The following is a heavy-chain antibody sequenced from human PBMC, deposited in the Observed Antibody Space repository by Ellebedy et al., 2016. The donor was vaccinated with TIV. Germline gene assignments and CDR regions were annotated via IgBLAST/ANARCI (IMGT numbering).Heavy chain of an antibody. D-gene: IGHD3-16*02. Sequence: GGSLRLSXAASGFAFGHYCMHWVRQAPGKGLEWVSRLSSDHKVAGYADSVKGRFTISRDNARNTLYLQMDSLRDEDTAVYYCARDSGSYPFDYWGLGALVTVSS. V-gene: IGHV3-74*01. CDR1: GFAFGHYC. CDR3: ARDSGSYPFDY. J-gene: IGHJ4*02. CDR2: LSSDHKVA.